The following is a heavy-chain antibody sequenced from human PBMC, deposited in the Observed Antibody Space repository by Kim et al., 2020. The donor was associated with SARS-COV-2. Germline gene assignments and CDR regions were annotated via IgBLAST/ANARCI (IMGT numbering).Heavy chain of an antibody. V-gene: IGHV3-21*01. Sequence: GGSLRLSCAASGFTFSSYSMNWVRQAPGKGLEWVSSISSSSSYIYYADSVKGRFTISRDNAKNSLYLQMNSLRAEDTAVYYCAREGYDILTGLLGLRAHYGMDVWGQGTTVTVSS. D-gene: IGHD3-9*01. CDR1: GFTFSSYS. CDR3: AREGYDILTGLLGLRAHYGMDV. J-gene: IGHJ6*02. CDR2: ISSSSSYI.